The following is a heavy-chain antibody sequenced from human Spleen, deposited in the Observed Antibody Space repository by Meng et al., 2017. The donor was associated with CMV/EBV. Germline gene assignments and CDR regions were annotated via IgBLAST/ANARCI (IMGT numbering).Heavy chain of an antibody. CDR2: VSGSGDST. Sequence: GESLKISCEASGFIFDSYAMTWVRQAPGKGLEWISVVSGSGDSTYYADSVKGRFTISRDKSKNTLYLQMNSLRAEDTAIYHCAKARYISSWYVGYDYWGQGTLVTVSS. CDR1: GFIFDSYA. J-gene: IGHJ4*02. D-gene: IGHD6-13*01. V-gene: IGHV3-23*01. CDR3: AKARYISSWYVGYDY.